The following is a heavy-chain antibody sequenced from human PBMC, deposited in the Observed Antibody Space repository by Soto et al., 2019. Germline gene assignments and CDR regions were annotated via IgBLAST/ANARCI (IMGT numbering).Heavy chain of an antibody. CDR2: IWYDGSNK. Sequence: PGGSLRLSCAASGFTFSSYGMHWVRQAPGKGLEWVAVIWYDGSNKYYAESVKGRFTISRDNSKNTLYLQMNSQRAEDTAVYYCARDGEYSSSSLTLALGYWGQGTLVTVSS. CDR1: GFTFSSYG. V-gene: IGHV3-33*01. D-gene: IGHD6-6*01. J-gene: IGHJ4*02. CDR3: ARDGEYSSSSLTLALGY.